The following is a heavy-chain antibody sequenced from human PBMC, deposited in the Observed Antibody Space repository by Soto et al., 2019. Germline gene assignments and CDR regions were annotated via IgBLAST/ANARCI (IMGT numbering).Heavy chain of an antibody. J-gene: IGHJ6*02. D-gene: IGHD1-26*01. CDR1: GYTFTGYY. Sequence: ASVKVSCKASGYTFTGYYMHWGRHAPGQGLEWMGWINPNSGGTNYAQKFQGWVTMTRDTSISTAYLELTSLRPDETAVYYCARITWGRDHYYAMDVWGQGTTVTVSS. V-gene: IGHV1-2*04. CDR2: INPNSGGT. CDR3: ARITWGRDHYYAMDV.